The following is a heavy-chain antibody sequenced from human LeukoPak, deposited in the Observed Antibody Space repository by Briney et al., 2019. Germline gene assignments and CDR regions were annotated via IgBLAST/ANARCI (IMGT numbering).Heavy chain of an antibody. CDR2: ISYDGSNK. CDR1: GFTFSSYG. J-gene: IGHJ4*02. V-gene: IGHV3-30*18. D-gene: IGHD1-26*01. Sequence: GRSLRLSCAASGFTFSSYGMHWVRQAPGKGLEWVAVISYDGSNKYYADSVKGRFTISRDNSKNTLYLQMNSLRAKDTAVYYCAKDSGGILANGYWGQGTLVTVSS. CDR3: AKDSGGILANGY.